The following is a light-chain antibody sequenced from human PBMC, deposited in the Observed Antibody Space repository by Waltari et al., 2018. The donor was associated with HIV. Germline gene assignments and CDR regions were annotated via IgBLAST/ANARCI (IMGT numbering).Light chain of an antibody. CDR3: QQTYIIPLT. J-gene: IGKJ3*01. V-gene: IGKV1-39*01. Sequence: DIRMTQSPSSLSASTGDRITITCRASQTILTSLNWFQQKPGKAPQLLIHGASTLQPGVSSRFSGRASGSDFTLTISSLQPEDYATYYCQQTYIIPLTFGPGTKV. CDR2: GAS. CDR1: QTILTS.